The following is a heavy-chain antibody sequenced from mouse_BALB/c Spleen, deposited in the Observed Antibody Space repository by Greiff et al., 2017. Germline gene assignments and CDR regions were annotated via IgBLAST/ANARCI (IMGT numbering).Heavy chain of an antibody. Sequence: DVMLVESGGGLVQPGGSRKLSCAASGFTFSSFGMHWVRQAPEKGLEWVAYISSGSSTIYYADTVKGRFTISRDNPKNTLFLQMTSLRSEDTAMYYCARGSSVWYFDVWGAGTTVTVSS. CDR2: ISSGSSTI. V-gene: IGHV5-17*02. CDR1: GFTFSSFG. J-gene: IGHJ1*01. D-gene: IGHD1-1*01. CDR3: ARGSSVWYFDV.